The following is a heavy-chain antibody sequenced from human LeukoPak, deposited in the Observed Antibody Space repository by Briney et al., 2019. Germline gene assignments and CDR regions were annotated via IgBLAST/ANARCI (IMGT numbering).Heavy chain of an antibody. D-gene: IGHD3-9*01. CDR2: INPKSDGT. J-gene: IGHJ4*02. Sequence: ASVKVSCKASGYTFTDNYIHWVRQAPGQGLEWMGWINPKSDGTIYAQKFQGRVTMTRDTSISTAYMELSRLTSDDTAVYYCARGGPEVYDILAGYYNLFDYWGQGTLVTVSS. CDR1: GYTFTDNY. CDR3: ARGGPEVYDILAGYYNLFDY. V-gene: IGHV1-2*02.